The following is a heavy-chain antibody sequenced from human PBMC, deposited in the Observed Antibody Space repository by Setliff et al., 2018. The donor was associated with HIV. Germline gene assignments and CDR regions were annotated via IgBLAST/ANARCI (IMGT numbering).Heavy chain of an antibody. D-gene: IGHD6-19*01. J-gene: IGHJ3*02. Sequence: PGGSLRLSCAASGFTFSNAWMNWVRQAPGKGLEWVGRIRSKVDGGAADYAAPVKGRFTISRDDSKNTLYLQMSSLKTEDTAVYYCGTRDEWLAVAGTPGAFDIWGQGTMVTVSS. V-gene: IGHV3-15*05. CDR1: GFTFSNAW. CDR2: IRSKVDGGAA. CDR3: GTRDEWLAVAGTPGAFDI.